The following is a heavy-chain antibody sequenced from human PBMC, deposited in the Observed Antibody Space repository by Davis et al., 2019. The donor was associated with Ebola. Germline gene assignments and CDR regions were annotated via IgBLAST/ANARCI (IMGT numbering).Heavy chain of an antibody. CDR3: ARDRYCSGGSCYSSYYYGMDV. CDR2: INVYNGHT. Sequence: AASVKVSCKTSGYTFSGYAISWVRQAPGQGLEWIGRINVYNGHTNYAQNFQGRVTVSTDTSTSTAYMELRSLRSDDTAVYYCARDRYCSGGSCYSSYYYGMDVWGQGTTVTVSS. CDR1: GYTFSGYA. D-gene: IGHD2-15*01. V-gene: IGHV1-18*01. J-gene: IGHJ6*02.